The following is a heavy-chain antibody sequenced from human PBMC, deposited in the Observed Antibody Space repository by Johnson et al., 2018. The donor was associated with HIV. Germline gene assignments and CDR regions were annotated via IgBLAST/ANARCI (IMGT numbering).Heavy chain of an antibody. CDR3: ARKKWLVIASDAFDI. J-gene: IGHJ3*02. Sequence: QVQLVESGGGVVQPGRSLRLSCAASGFTFSSYGMHWVRQAPGKGLEWVAVIWYDGSNKYYADSVKGRFTISRDNSKNTLYLQMNSLRADDTAVYYWARKKWLVIASDAFDIWGQGTMVTVSS. CDR2: IWYDGSNK. V-gene: IGHV3-33*01. D-gene: IGHD6-19*01. CDR1: GFTFSSYG.